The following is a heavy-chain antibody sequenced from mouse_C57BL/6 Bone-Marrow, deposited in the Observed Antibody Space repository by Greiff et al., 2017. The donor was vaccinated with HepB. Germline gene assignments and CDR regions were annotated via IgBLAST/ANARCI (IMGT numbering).Heavy chain of an antibody. CDR2: IYPSDSET. CDR1: GYTFTSYW. Sequence: QVQLKQPGAELVRPGSSVKLSCKASGYTFTSYWMDWVKQRPGQGLEWIGNIYPSDSETHYNQKFKDKATLTVDKSSSTAYMQLSSLTSEDSAVYYCARSCGIYYGPFAYWGQGTLVTVSA. J-gene: IGHJ3*01. CDR3: ARSCGIYYGPFAY. D-gene: IGHD2-1*01. V-gene: IGHV1-61*01.